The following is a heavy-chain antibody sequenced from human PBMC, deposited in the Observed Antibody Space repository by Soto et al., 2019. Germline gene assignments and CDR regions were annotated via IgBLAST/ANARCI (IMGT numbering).Heavy chain of an antibody. V-gene: IGHV1-18*01. D-gene: IGHD2-15*01. Sequence: ASVKVSCKASGYTFTSYGISWVRQAPGQGLEWMGWISGYNGNTNYAQNQKGRVTMTTDTSTSTAYMELRSLRSDDTAMYYCARDVYCSGGSCYRSHLDYWG. CDR3: ARDVYCSGGSCYRSHLDY. CDR1: GYTFTSYG. J-gene: IGHJ4*01. CDR2: ISGYNGNT.